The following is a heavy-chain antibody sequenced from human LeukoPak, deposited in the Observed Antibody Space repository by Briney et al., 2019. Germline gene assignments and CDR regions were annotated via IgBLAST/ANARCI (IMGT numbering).Heavy chain of an antibody. J-gene: IGHJ4*02. CDR2: ISGSAGST. CDR3: ANRHYDILTGPIDY. Sequence: GGSLRLSCVVSGFTFSSYAMSWVRQAPGKGLEWVSAISGSAGSTNYADSVKGRFTISRDNSKNTLYLQMNSLRAEDTAVYYCANRHYDILTGPIDYWGQGTLVTVSS. D-gene: IGHD3-9*01. CDR1: GFTFSSYA. V-gene: IGHV3-23*01.